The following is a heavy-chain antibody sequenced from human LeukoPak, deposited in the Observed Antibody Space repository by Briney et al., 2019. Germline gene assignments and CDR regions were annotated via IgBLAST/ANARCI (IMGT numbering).Heavy chain of an antibody. CDR3: ARVIVVVPAASDY. V-gene: IGHV3-30*04. Sequence: PGGSLRLSCAASGFTFSSYAMHWVRQAPGKGLEWVAVISYDGSNKYYADSVKGRFTISRDNSKNTLYLQMNSLRAEDTAVYYCARVIVVVPAASDYWGQGTLVTVSS. CDR2: ISYDGSNK. CDR1: GFTFSSYA. J-gene: IGHJ4*02. D-gene: IGHD2-2*01.